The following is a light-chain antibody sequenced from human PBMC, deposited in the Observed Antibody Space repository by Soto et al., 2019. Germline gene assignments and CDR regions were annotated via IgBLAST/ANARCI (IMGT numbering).Light chain of an antibody. CDR1: SGHSSYI. V-gene: IGLV4-60*03. CDR3: ETWDSNTRV. Sequence: QLVLTQSSSASASLGSSVKLTCTLSSGHSSYIFAWHQQQPGKAPRYLMKLEGSGSYNKGSGVPDRFSGSRSGADRYLTISNLQSEDEANYYCETWDSNTRVFGGGTKVTVL. CDR2: LEGSGSY. J-gene: IGLJ2*01.